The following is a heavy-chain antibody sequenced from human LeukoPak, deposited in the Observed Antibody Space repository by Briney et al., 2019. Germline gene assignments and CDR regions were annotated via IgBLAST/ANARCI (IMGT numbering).Heavy chain of an antibody. CDR1: GGSFSGYY. CDR2: INHSGST. Sequence: PSETLSLTCAVYGGSFSGYYWSWIRQPPGKGLEWIGEINHSGSTNYNPSLKSRVTISVDTSKNQFSLKLSSVTAADTAVYYCARDIVSYYDSSGYPESWGQGTLVTVSS. CDR3: ARDIVSYYDSSGYPES. J-gene: IGHJ4*02. V-gene: IGHV4-34*01. D-gene: IGHD3-22*01.